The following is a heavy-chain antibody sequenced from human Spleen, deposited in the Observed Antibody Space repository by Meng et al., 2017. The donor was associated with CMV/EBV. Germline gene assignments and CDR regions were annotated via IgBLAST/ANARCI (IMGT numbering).Heavy chain of an antibody. Sequence: GYSFRSYSITWERQAPGQGLEWLGWISGYNGDTNFEQKLQGRLTMTTDTSTNTAYMELRSLRSDDTAVYFCARGFCSGGTCYSLLDYWGQGTLVTVSS. J-gene: IGHJ4*02. CDR1: GYSFRSYS. V-gene: IGHV1-18*01. CDR3: ARGFCSGGTCYSLLDY. CDR2: ISGYNGDT. D-gene: IGHD2-15*01.